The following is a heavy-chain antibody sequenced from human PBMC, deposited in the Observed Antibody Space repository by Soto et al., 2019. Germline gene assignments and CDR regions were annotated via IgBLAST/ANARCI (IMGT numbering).Heavy chain of an antibody. V-gene: IGHV4-30-4*01. CDR2: IYSSGST. Sequence: QVQLQESGPGLVKPSQTLSLTCTVSGGSISSGDYYWSWIRQPPGKGLEWIGYIYSSGSTYYNPSLKSRVTISVDTSKNQFSLKLSSVTAADTAVYYCARGHDSSGYYYDWFDPWGQGTLVTVSS. CDR3: ARGHDSSGYYYDWFDP. J-gene: IGHJ5*02. CDR1: GGSISSGDYY. D-gene: IGHD3-22*01.